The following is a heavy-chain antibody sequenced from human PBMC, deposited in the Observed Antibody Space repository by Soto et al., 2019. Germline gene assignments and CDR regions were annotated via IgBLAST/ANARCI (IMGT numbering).Heavy chain of an antibody. CDR2: ISGYNGNT. J-gene: IGHJ6*02. CDR3: ARDREYYYDSSGNYYYHYGMDV. V-gene: IGHV1-18*04. Sequence: QVQLVESGAEVKKPGASVKVSCTASGYTFTNYGISWVRQATGQGLEWRGWISGYNGNTKYAQKFQGRVTMTTDTPTNTADMDLRSLRSDDTAVYYCARDREYYYDSSGNYYYHYGMDVWGHGTTVTVS. D-gene: IGHD3-22*01. CDR1: GYTFTNYG.